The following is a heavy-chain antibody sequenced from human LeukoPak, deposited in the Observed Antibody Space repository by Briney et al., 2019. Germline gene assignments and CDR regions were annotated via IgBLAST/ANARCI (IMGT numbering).Heavy chain of an antibody. J-gene: IGHJ3*02. CDR2: ISADNGNR. V-gene: IGHV1-18*01. Sequence: ASVKVSCKGSGYTFIKYGISWVRQAPGQGLEWMGWISADNGNRNYAQNLQGRVTMTTDTSTSTASMELRSLRSDDTAVYYCASLKNYYDSSGYLVTDAFDIWGQGTMVTVSS. CDR3: ASLKNYYDSSGYLVTDAFDI. D-gene: IGHD3-22*01. CDR1: GYTFIKYG.